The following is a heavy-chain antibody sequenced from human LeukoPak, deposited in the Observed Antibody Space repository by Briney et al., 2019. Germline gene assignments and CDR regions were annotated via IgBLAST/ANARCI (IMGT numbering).Heavy chain of an antibody. J-gene: IGHJ4*02. D-gene: IGHD6-13*01. CDR2: IKSDGSVP. Sequence: GGSLRLXCAASGFTYSNYWMHWVRQVPGKGLVSVSRIKSDGSVPKYADSVRGRFTISRDNAKNTLYLQMNSLRAEDTAVYYCARDRRAADTDFDSWGQGTLVTVSS. V-gene: IGHV3-74*03. CDR3: ARDRRAADTDFDS. CDR1: GFTYSNYW.